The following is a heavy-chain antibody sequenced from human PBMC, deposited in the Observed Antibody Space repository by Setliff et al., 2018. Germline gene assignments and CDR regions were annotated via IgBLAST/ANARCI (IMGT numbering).Heavy chain of an antibody. Sequence: AASVKVSCKASGYTFTSYTMNWVRQAPGQGLEWMGCINTNTGNPTYAQGFTGRFVSSLDTSVSTAYLQISSLKAEDTAVYYCARVLGIAAAGTEDYWGQGTLVTVSS. J-gene: IGHJ4*02. CDR3: ARVLGIAAAGTEDY. CDR1: GYTFTSYT. D-gene: IGHD6-13*01. CDR2: INTNTGNP. V-gene: IGHV7-4-1*02.